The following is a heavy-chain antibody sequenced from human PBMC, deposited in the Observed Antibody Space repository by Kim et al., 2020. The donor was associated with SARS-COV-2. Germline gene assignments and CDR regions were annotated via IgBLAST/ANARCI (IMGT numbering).Heavy chain of an antibody. CDR3: ARLDQRKLGWSLQGWFDR. J-gene: IGHJ5*02. Sequence: SVKVSCKASGGTFSSYAISWVRQAPGQGLEWMGGIIPIFGTANYAQKFQGRVTITADESTSTAYMELSSLRSEDTAVYYCARLDQRKLGWSLQGWFDRWGQGTLVTVSS. CDR1: GGTFSSYA. D-gene: IGHD6-19*01. V-gene: IGHV1-69*13. CDR2: IIPIFGTA.